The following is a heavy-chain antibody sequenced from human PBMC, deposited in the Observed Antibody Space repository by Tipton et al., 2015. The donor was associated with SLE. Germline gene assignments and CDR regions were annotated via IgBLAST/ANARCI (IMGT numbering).Heavy chain of an antibody. D-gene: IGHD3-3*01. V-gene: IGHV4-39*01. J-gene: IGHJ4*02. CDR3: ARLGGYDFWSGFFDY. Sequence: TLSLTCTVSNGSITTTSYYWAWIRQAPGKGLEWIGSVYSSGSAHHNPSLKSRVTILVDTSKNQFSLRLSSVTAADTAIYYCARLGGYDFWSGFFDYWGQGTQVTVSS. CDR2: VYSSGSA. CDR1: NGSITTTSYY.